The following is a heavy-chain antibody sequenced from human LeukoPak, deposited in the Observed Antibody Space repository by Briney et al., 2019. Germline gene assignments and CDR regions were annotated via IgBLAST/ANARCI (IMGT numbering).Heavy chain of an antibody. CDR2: IKRKSDDGTR. V-gene: IGHV3-15*01. CDR3: CGTRGDL. Sequence: GGSLRLSCEASGFTFSKVWMSWVRQAPGKGLEWVGRIKRKSDDGTRDYAPPVRGRFTISRDDSKSTVYLQMESLRSEDTGVYYCCGTRGDLWGQGTLVTVSS. J-gene: IGHJ5*02. CDR1: GFTFSKVW. D-gene: IGHD1-14*01.